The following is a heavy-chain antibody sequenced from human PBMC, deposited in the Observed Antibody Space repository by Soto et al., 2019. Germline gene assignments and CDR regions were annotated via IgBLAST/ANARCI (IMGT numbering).Heavy chain of an antibody. J-gene: IGHJ6*03. CDR3: ARDEAIDYDILTGGAYYYMDV. V-gene: IGHV1-69*04. CDR2: IIPILGIA. CDR1: GGTFSSYT. Sequence: SVKVSCKASGGTFSSYTISWVRQAPGQGLEWMGRIIPILGIANYAQKFQGRVTITADKSTSTAYMELSSLRSEDTAVYYCARDEAIDYDILTGGAYYYMDVWGKGTTVTVSS. D-gene: IGHD3-9*01.